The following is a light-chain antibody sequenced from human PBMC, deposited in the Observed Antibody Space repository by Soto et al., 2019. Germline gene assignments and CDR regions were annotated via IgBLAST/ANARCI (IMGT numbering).Light chain of an antibody. Sequence: QSALTQPASVPGPPGQSITISCTGTSSDVGGYNFVSWYQQHPGKAPKFIIYDVRNRPSGVSNRFSGSRSGNTASLTISGLQAEDEADYYCSSYTSSSTVIFGGGTKLTVL. V-gene: IGLV2-14*03. J-gene: IGLJ2*01. CDR2: DVR. CDR1: SSDVGGYNF. CDR3: SSYTSSSTVI.